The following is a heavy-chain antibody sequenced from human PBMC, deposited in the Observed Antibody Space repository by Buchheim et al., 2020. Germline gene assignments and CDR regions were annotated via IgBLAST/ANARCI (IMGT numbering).Heavy chain of an antibody. CDR1: GFTFSSYW. V-gene: IGHV3-7*01. CDR2: IKQDGSET. CDR3: SRVVEMQQLEGGTDY. Sequence: EVQLVESGGGLVQPGGSLRLSCAASGFTFSSYWMSWVRQAPGKGLEWVANIKQDGSETYYVDSVKGRFTISRDNAKNSLYLQMNSLRAEDTSVYYCSRVVEMQQLEGGTDYLGQRNL. D-gene: IGHD6-13*01. J-gene: IGHJ4*02.